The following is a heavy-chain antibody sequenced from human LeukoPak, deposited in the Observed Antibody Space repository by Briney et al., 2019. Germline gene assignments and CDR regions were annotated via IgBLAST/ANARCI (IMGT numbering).Heavy chain of an antibody. J-gene: IGHJ4*02. CDR1: GGSISSGGYY. CDR2: IYYSGST. V-gene: IGHV4-31*03. D-gene: IGHD6-6*01. Sequence: SETLSLTCTVSGGSISSGGYYWSWIRQHPGKGLEWIGYIYYSGSTYYNPSLKSRVTISVDTSKNQFSLKLSSVTAADTAVYYCARHGGSSSLLGYWGQGTLVTVSS. CDR3: ARHGGSSSLLGY.